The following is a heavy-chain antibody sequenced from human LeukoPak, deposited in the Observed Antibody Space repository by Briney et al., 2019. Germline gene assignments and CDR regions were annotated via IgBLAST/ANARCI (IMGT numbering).Heavy chain of an antibody. V-gene: IGHV3-21*06. CDR1: GFTFNVYA. Sequence: PGGSLRLSCAASGFTFNVYAMRWVRQVPGKGPEWISSISGSRDFIYYADSVKGRFTISRDNAKNSLYLDMNSLRVEDTAVYFCVRALVGAAFDPWGQGALVTVSS. CDR3: VRALVGAAFDP. J-gene: IGHJ5*02. CDR2: ISGSRDFI. D-gene: IGHD1-26*01.